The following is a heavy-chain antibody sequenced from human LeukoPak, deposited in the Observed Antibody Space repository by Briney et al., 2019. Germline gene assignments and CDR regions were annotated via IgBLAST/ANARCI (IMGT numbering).Heavy chain of an antibody. Sequence: GGSLRLSCAASGFTFSSYAMNWVRQAPGKGLEWVSYISSSSSTIYYADSVKGRFTISRDNAKNSLYLQMNSLRAEDTAVYYCARGSGIAVAYYYYMDVWGKGTTVTVSS. CDR1: GFTFSSYA. J-gene: IGHJ6*03. CDR3: ARGSGIAVAYYYYMDV. V-gene: IGHV3-48*01. CDR2: ISSSSSTI. D-gene: IGHD6-19*01.